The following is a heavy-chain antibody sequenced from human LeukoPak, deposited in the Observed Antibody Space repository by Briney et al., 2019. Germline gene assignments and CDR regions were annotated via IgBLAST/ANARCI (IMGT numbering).Heavy chain of an antibody. D-gene: IGHD3-9*01. CDR1: GYPFTSYG. CDR3: ARDDDILTGKGVDY. CDR2: ISAYNGNT. V-gene: IGHV1-18*01. J-gene: IGHJ4*02. Sequence: ASVKVSCKASGYPFTSYGFSWVRKAPGPGLEWVGWISAYNGNTNYAQKLQGRVTMTTDTSTSTAYMELRSLRSDDTAVYYCARDDDILTGKGVDYWGQGTLVTVSS.